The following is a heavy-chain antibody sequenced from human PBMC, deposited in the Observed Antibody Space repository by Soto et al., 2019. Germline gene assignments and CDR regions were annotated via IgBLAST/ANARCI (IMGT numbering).Heavy chain of an antibody. CDR1: GYPVTAYY. J-gene: IGHJ3*02. Sequence: QLHLVQSGAVVKKPGASVTVSCSASGYPVTAYYMHWVRQAPGRGLEWMGGINPATGAAKYTQTFQGRVTMPGDTPTSTVFREPSGLTSEDPAVFFWARGGGVGVAGSAAFDMWGQGTLVTVSS. D-gene: IGHD3-3*01. CDR2: INPATGAA. CDR3: ARGGGVGVAGSAAFDM. V-gene: IGHV1-2*02.